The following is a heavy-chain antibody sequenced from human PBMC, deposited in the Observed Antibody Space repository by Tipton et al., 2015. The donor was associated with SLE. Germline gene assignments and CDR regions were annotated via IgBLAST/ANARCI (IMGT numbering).Heavy chain of an antibody. CDR3: ARYPSYFDY. Sequence: TLSLTCTVSGGSISSYYWSWIRQPPGKGLEWIGYIYYSGSTNYNPSLKSRVTISVDTSKNQFSLKLSSVTAADTAVYYCARYPSYFDYWGQGTLVTVSS. CDR1: GGSISSYY. J-gene: IGHJ4*02. V-gene: IGHV4-59*01. CDR2: IYYSGST. D-gene: IGHD2-21*01.